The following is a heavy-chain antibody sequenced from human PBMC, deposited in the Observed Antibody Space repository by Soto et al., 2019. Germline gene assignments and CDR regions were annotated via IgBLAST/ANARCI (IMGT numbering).Heavy chain of an antibody. V-gene: IGHV4-34*01. CDR3: ARVPYSYGRRPKRDY. CDR1: GGSFSGYY. CDR2: INHSGST. Sequence: QVQLQQWGAGLLKPSETLSLTCAVYGGSFSGYYWSWIRQPPGKGLEWIGEINHSGSTNYNPSLKSRVTISVDTSKNQFSLKLSSVTAADTAVYYCARVPYSYGRRPKRDYWGQGTLVTVSS. D-gene: IGHD5-18*01. J-gene: IGHJ4*02.